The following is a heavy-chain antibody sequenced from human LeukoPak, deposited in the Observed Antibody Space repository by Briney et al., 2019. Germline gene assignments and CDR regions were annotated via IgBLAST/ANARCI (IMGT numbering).Heavy chain of an antibody. CDR3: ARGGAFYWNPRY. Sequence: PGGSLRLSCVASGLTVSDYYMSWVRQAPGKGLEWVSLLCTDDTTIYADSVEGRFTISRDDSKNTIYLHMTTLRGEDTAVYYCARGGAFYWNPRYWGQGTLVTVSS. D-gene: IGHD1-1*01. CDR1: GLTVSDYY. V-gene: IGHV3-53*01. CDR2: LCTDDTT. J-gene: IGHJ4*02.